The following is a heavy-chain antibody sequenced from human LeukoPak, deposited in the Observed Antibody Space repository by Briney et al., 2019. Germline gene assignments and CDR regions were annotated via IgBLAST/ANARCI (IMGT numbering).Heavy chain of an antibody. CDR2: ISAYNGNT. J-gene: IGHJ4*02. CDR3: ARDLRTYYYDSSGYPSDY. D-gene: IGHD3-22*01. V-gene: IGHV1-18*01. CDR1: GYTFTSYG. Sequence: EASVKVSCKASGYTFTSYGISWVRQAPGQGLEWMGWISAYNGNTNYAQKLQGRVTMTRDMSTSTVYMELSSLRSEDTAVYYCARDLRTYYYDSSGYPSDYWGQGTLVTVSS.